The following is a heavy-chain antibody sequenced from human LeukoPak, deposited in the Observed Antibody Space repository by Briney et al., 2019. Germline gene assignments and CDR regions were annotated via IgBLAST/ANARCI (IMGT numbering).Heavy chain of an antibody. J-gene: IGHJ4*02. Sequence: GGSLRLSCAASGFTFSSYAMHWVRQAPGKGLEWVAVICYDGSDKYYADSVKGRFTISRDNSKNTLYLQMNSLRAEDTAVYYCARENPPWVIGGFDYWGQGTVVTVSS. V-gene: IGHV3-33*08. CDR2: ICYDGSDK. CDR1: GFTFSSYA. D-gene: IGHD2-21*01. CDR3: ARENPPWVIGGFDY.